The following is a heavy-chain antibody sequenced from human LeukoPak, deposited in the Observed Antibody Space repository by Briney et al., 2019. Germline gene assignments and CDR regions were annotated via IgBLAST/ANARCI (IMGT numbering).Heavy chain of an antibody. D-gene: IGHD2-2*02. CDR2: ISSSSSTI. J-gene: IGHJ4*02. CDR3: AREYCSSTSCYKTGGGY. CDR1: GFTFSSYS. V-gene: IGHV3-48*01. Sequence: GGSLRLSCAASGFTFSSYSMTWVRQAPGKGLEWVSYISSSSSTIYYADSVKGRFTISRDNAKNSLYLQMNSLRAEDTAVYYCAREYCSSTSCYKTGGGYWGQGTLVTVSS.